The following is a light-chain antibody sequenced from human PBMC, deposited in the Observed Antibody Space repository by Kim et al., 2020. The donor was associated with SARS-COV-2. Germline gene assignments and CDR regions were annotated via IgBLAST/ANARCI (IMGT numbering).Light chain of an antibody. CDR3: QQYYSYPRT. CDR1: QGISSY. Sequence: AIRMTQSPSSFSASTGDRVTITCRASQGISSYLAWYQEKPGKAPKLLIYAASTLQSGVPSRFSGSESGTDFTLTISCLQSEDFATYYCQQYYSYPRTFGQGTKLEI. J-gene: IGKJ2*01. V-gene: IGKV1-8*01. CDR2: AAS.